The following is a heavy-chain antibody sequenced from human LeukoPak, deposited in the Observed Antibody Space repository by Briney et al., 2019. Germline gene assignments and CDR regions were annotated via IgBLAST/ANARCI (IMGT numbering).Heavy chain of an antibody. D-gene: IGHD1-1*01. CDR2: ISASGDVT. Sequence: GGSLRLSCAASGFSFSAYPMGWVRQAPGKGLQWLSGISASGDVTFHADRVKGRFAISRDNSKNTLYLQMTGLRAGDTAEYYCAKSLFASATGTGRAFHIWGQGTMVTVSS. J-gene: IGHJ3*02. V-gene: IGHV3-23*01. CDR1: GFSFSAYP. CDR3: AKSLFASATGTGRAFHI.